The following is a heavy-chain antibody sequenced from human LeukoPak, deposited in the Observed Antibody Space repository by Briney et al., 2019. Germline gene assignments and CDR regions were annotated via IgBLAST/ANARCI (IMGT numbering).Heavy chain of an antibody. CDR2: ISAYNDNT. Sequence: ASVKVSCRASGYTFTSYGISWVRQAPGQGLEWMGWISAYNDNTNYAQKLQGRVTMTTDTSTSTAYMELRSLRSDDTAVYYCARVWSGYYFDYWGQGTLVTVSS. CDR1: GYTFTSYG. CDR3: ARVWSGYYFDY. V-gene: IGHV1-18*01. D-gene: IGHD3-3*01. J-gene: IGHJ4*02.